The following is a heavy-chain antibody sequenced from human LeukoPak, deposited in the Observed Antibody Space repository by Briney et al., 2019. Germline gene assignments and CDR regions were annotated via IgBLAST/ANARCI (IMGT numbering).Heavy chain of an antibody. CDR1: GFTFSSYW. V-gene: IGHV3-74*01. CDR2: IKSDGSTT. J-gene: IGHJ4*02. D-gene: IGHD1-26*01. CDR3: AREGNVVGTTRGYYFDY. Sequence: GGSLRLSCAASGFTFSSYWMHWVRQAPGKGLVWVSRIKSDGSTTGYADSVKGRFTISRDNAKNTLYLQMNSLRAEDTAVYYCAREGNVVGTTRGYYFDYWGQGTLVIVSS.